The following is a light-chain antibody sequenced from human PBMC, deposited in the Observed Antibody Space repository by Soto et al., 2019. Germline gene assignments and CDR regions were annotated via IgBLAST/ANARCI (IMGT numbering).Light chain of an antibody. CDR1: SSDVGGYSY. CDR3: NSYAGHNDWM. V-gene: IGLV2-8*01. J-gene: IGLJ3*02. CDR2: EVN. Sequence: QSALTQPPSASGSPGQSVTISCTGTSSDVGGYSYVSWYQHHPGKAPKLIISEVNKRPSGVPDRFSGSKSGNTASLTLARLQAEDEADYYCNSYAGHNDWMFGGGTKVTVL.